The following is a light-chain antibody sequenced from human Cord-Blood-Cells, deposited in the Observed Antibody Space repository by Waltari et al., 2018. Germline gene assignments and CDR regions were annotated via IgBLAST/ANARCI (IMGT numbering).Light chain of an antibody. CDR1: QSVSSSY. J-gene: IGKJ2*01. Sequence: EIVLTQSPGTLSLSPGDRATLSCRASQSVSSSYLAWYQQKPGQAPRLLICGASSRATGIPDRFSGSGSGTDFTLTISRLEPEDFAVYYCQQYGSSPPYTFGQGTKLEIK. CDR3: QQYGSSPPYT. CDR2: GAS. V-gene: IGKV3-20*01.